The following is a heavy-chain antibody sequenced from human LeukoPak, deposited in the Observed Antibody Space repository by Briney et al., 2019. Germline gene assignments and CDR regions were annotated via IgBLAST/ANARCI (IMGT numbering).Heavy chain of an antibody. CDR3: ARPPARDGKMGFDY. CDR1: GGSISSSSYY. Sequence: NASETLSLTRTVSGGSISSSSYYWGWIRQPPGKGLEWIGSIYYSGSTYYNPSLKSRVTISVDTSKNQFSLKLSSVTAADTAVYYCARPPARDGKMGFDYWGQGTLVTVSS. CDR2: IYYSGST. J-gene: IGHJ4*02. D-gene: IGHD5-24*01. V-gene: IGHV4-39*01.